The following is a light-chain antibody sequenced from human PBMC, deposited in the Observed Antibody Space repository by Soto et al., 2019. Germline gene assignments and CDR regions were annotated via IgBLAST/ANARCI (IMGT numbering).Light chain of an antibody. V-gene: IGKV3-15*01. CDR3: QQYNSWPPIT. CDR2: GAS. CDR1: QSVSSN. Sequence: DIVMTQSPATLSVSPGERATLSCRASQSVSSNLAWYQQKPGQAPRLLLYGASTRATGFSARFSGSWSGTEFTLTISSLQSEDFAVYYCQQYNSWPPITFGLGTRREIK. J-gene: IGKJ5*01.